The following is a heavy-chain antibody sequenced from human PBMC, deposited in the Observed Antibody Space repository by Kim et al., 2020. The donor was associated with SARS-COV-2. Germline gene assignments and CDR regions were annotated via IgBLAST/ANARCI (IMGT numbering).Heavy chain of an antibody. D-gene: IGHD6-6*01. V-gene: IGHV3-23*01. CDR3: AKSIAARPREFDS. J-gene: IGHJ4*02. Sequence: SAASVKGRFTISRDNSRNTLYLQMNSLRAEDTAVYYCAKSIAARPREFDSWGQGTLVTVSS.